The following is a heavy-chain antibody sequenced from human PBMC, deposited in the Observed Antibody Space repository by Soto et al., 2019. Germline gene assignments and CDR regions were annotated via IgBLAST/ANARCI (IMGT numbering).Heavy chain of an antibody. V-gene: IGHV1-8*01. J-gene: IGHJ6*03. CDR3: ARDGNVWFGESAQQSYYYYYYYMDV. D-gene: IGHD3-10*01. Sequence: ASVKVSCKASGYTFTSYDINWVRQATGQGLEWMGWMNPNSGNTGYAQKFQGRVTMTRNTSISTAYMELSSLRSEDTAVYYCARDGNVWFGESAQQSYYYYYYYMDVWGKGTTVTVSS. CDR2: MNPNSGNT. CDR1: GYTFTSYD.